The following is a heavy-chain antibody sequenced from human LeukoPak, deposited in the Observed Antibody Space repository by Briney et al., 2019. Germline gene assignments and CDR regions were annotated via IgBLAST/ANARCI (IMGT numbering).Heavy chain of an antibody. V-gene: IGHV3-74*01. J-gene: IGHJ6*03. Sequence: GGSLRLSCAASGFTFSSYEMNWVRQAPGKGLVWVSRINSDGSSTSCADSVKGRFTISRDNAKNTLYLQMNSLRAEDTAVYYCASLRYYYGSGSPVDMDVWGKGTTVTVSS. D-gene: IGHD3-10*01. CDR2: INSDGSST. CDR3: ASLRYYYGSGSPVDMDV. CDR1: GFTFSSYE.